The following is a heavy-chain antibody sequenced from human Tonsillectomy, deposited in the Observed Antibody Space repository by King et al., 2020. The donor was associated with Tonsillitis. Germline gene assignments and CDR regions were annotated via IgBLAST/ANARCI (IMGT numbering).Heavy chain of an antibody. CDR3: ARDLLYGGQFGYMDV. Sequence: QLQESGPGLVKPSETLSLTCNVSGGSISSYYWSWIRQPPGKGPEWIGHIYYRGSTNYNPSLKSRVTISVDTSKNQFSLKLTSVTAADTAVYYCARDLLYGGQFGYMDVWGKGTTVTVSS. CDR2: IYYRGST. D-gene: IGHD4/OR15-4a*01. CDR1: GGSISSYY. J-gene: IGHJ6*03. V-gene: IGHV4-59*01.